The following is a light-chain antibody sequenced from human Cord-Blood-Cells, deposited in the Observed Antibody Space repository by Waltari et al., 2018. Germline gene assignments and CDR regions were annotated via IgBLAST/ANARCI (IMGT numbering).Light chain of an antibody. V-gene: IGKV3-15*01. CDR1: QSVSSN. Sequence: EIVMTQSPATLSVSPGERATLCCRASQSVSSNLAWYQQKPGQAPRLLIYGASTRATGIPARFSGSGSGTEFTLTISSLQSEDFAVYYCQQYNNWPPAITFGQGTRLEIK. J-gene: IGKJ5*01. CDR3: QQYNNWPPAIT. CDR2: GAS.